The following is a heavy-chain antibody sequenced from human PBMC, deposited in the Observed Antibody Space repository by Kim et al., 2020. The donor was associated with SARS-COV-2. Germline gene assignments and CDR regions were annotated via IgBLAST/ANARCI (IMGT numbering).Heavy chain of an antibody. D-gene: IGHD5-18*01. V-gene: IGHV1-69*01. CDR3: ARVDRRYSYYFDY. Sequence: YAQKCQGRVTITADESTSTAYMELSSLRSEDTAVYYCARVDRRYSYYFDYWGQGTLVTVSS. J-gene: IGHJ4*02.